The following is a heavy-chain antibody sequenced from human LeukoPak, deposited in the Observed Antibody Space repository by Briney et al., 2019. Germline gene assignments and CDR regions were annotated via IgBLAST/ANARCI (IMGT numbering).Heavy chain of an antibody. CDR3: AKVQGYSYGFSDY. D-gene: IGHD5-18*01. V-gene: IGHV3-9*01. J-gene: IGHJ4*02. Sequence: GGSLRLSCAASGFTFDDYAMHWVRQAPGKGLEWVSGISWNSGSIGYADSVKGRFTISRDNAKNSLYLQMNSLRAEDTALYYCAKVQGYSYGFSDYWGQGTLVTVSS. CDR2: ISWNSGSI. CDR1: GFTFDDYA.